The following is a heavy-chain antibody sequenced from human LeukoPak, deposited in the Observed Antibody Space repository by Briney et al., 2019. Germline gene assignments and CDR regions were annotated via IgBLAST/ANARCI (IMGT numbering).Heavy chain of an antibody. Sequence: ASVKVSCKASGGTFSSYAVSWVRQAPGQGLEWMGGIIPIFGTANYAQKFQGRVTITADESTSTAYMELSSLRSEDTAVYYCAREHVGTAMAFDYWGQGTLVTVSS. V-gene: IGHV1-69*13. CDR3: AREHVGTAMAFDY. CDR1: GGTFSSYA. J-gene: IGHJ4*02. D-gene: IGHD5-18*01. CDR2: IIPIFGTA.